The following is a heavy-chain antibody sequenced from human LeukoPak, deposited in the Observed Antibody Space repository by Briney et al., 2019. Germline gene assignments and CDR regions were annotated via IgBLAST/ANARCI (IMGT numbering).Heavy chain of an antibody. V-gene: IGHV4-31*03. J-gene: IGHJ4*02. D-gene: IGHD3-10*01. CDR1: GGSISSGGYY. CDR2: IYYSGST. CDR3: ARVSYYMVWGVIITSYPDY. Sequence: SETLSLTCTVSGGSISSGGYYWSWIRQHPGKGLEWIGNIYYSGSTYYNPSPKSRVTISVDTSKNQFSLKLSSVTAADTAVYYCARVSYYMVWGVIITSYPDYWGQGTLVTVSS.